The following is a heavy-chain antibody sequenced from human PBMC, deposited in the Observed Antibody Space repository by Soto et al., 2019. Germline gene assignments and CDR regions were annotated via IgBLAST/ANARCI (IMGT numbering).Heavy chain of an antibody. CDR3: ARHPERIAQIGWFLP. V-gene: IGHV3-48*01. D-gene: IGHD6-13*01. CDR1: GFTFSSYS. Sequence: PGGSLRLSCAASGFTFSSYSMNWVRQAPGKGLEWVSYISSSSSTIYYADSVKGRFTISRDNAKNSLYLQMNSLRAEDTAVYYCARHPERIAQIGWFLPWGQGPLVTVSS. CDR2: ISSSSSTI. J-gene: IGHJ5*02.